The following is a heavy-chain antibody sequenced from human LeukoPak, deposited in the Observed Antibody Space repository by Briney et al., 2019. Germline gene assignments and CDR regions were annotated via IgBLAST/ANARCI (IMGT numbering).Heavy chain of an antibody. J-gene: IGHJ4*02. V-gene: IGHV1-46*01. D-gene: IGHD3-22*01. Sequence: ASVKVSCKASGYTFTNYYMHWVRQAPGQGLEWMGIINPSGGSTSYAQRFQGRVTMTRDTSTSTVYLELRSLRSDDTAVYYCGRDLTHRRNYDNSGYQIVPAFWGQGTLVTVSS. CDR3: GRDLTHRRNYDNSGYQIVPAF. CDR2: INPSGGST. CDR1: GYTFTNYY.